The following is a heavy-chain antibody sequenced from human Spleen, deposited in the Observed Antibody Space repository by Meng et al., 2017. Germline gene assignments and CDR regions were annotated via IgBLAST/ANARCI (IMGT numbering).Heavy chain of an antibody. Sequence: SGPTLVKPTQTLTLTCTFSGFSLSSSGVGVGWIRQPPGKALEWLTDIYWNDDKRYSPSLKTRLTITKDTSKNQVVLTMTNVDPVDTATYYCAHRRGYGSGTYDYDYWGQGTLVTVSS. D-gene: IGHD3-10*01. V-gene: IGHV2-5*01. CDR3: AHRRGYGSGTYDYDY. CDR2: IYWNDDK. J-gene: IGHJ4*02. CDR1: GFSLSSSGVG.